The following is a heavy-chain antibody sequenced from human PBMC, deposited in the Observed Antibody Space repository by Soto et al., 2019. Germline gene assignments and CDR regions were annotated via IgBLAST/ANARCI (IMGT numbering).Heavy chain of an antibody. CDR1: GGSFSGYY. Sequence: SYTLSLTCAVYGGSFSGYYWSWIRHPPGKGLEWIGEINHSGSTNYNPSLKSRVTISVDTSKNTLYLQMNSLRAEDTAVYYCARDGSPGIQLWLRDGNYYYGMDVWGQGTTVTVSS. J-gene: IGHJ6*02. V-gene: IGHV4-34*01. D-gene: IGHD5-18*01. CDR2: INHSGST. CDR3: ARDGSPGIQLWLRDGNYYYGMDV.